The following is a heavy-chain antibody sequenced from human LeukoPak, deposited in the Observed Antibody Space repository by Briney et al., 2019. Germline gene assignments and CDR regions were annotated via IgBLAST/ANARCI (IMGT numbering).Heavy chain of an antibody. CDR2: ISSSSSYI. CDR3: ARSLRPYYFDY. CDR1: GFTFSSYS. Sequence: GGSLRLSCAASGFTFSSYSMNWVRQAPGKGLEWVSSISSSSSYIHYADSVKGRFTISRDNAKNSLYLQMNSLRAEDTAVYYCARSLRPYYFDYWGQGTLVTVSS. J-gene: IGHJ4*02. D-gene: IGHD3-10*01. V-gene: IGHV3-21*01.